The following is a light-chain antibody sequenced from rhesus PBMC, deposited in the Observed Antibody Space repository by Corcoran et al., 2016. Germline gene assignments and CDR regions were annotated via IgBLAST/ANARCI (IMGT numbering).Light chain of an antibody. CDR2: KVT. Sequence: DIVMTQTPLSLPVTPGEPASISCRSSQSLLHSNGHTYLHWYLQKPGQFPRLLIYKVTNREPGVPDRFSGSGSGTDFTLKISRVEPEDVGVYYCMQSTKDPRTFGQGTKVEIK. V-gene: IGKV2S3*01. J-gene: IGKJ1*01. CDR3: MQSTKDPRT. CDR1: QSLLHSNGHTY.